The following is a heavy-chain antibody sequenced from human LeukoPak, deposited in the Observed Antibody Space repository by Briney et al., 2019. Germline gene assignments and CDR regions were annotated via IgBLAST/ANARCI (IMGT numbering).Heavy chain of an antibody. CDR2: IYSGGGT. J-gene: IGHJ4*02. CDR3: ARDPGGYYYDSSGYRFDY. CDR1: GFSVSNNY. D-gene: IGHD3-22*01. Sequence: GGSLRLSCAASGFSVSNNYMSWVRQAPGKGLEWVSVIYSGGGTYYADSVKGRFTISRDNSKDMLYLQMNSLSAEDTAVYYCARDPGGYYYDSSGYRFDYWGQGTLVTVSS. V-gene: IGHV3-53*01.